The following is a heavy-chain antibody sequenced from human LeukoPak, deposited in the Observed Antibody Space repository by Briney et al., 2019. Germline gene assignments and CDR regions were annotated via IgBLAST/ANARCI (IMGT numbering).Heavy chain of an antibody. D-gene: IGHD3-22*01. CDR3: AKDDSSGYYHDH. Sequence: GGSLRLSCVGSGFRFSNYAMNRVRQAPGKGLQWVSALSRSGSRTFYADSVKGRFTISRDNSKNTLYLQMDSLRAEDTAIYYCAKDDSSGYYHDHWGQGTLVTVSS. CDR1: GFRFSNYA. J-gene: IGHJ5*02. V-gene: IGHV3-23*01. CDR2: LSRSGSRT.